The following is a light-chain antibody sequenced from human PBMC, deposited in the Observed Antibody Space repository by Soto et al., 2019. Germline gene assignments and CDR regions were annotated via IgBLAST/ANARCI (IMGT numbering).Light chain of an antibody. CDR2: SAS. J-gene: IGKJ4*01. CDR1: QSVSSSY. V-gene: IGKV3-20*01. Sequence: EIVLTQSPGTLSLSPLEIATLSFMASQSVSSSYLAWYQQKPGQAPSLLIFSASTTATGIPDRFSGSGSGTDFTLTISRLETEDFAVYYCQQYGSSPTFGGGTKVDIK. CDR3: QQYGSSPT.